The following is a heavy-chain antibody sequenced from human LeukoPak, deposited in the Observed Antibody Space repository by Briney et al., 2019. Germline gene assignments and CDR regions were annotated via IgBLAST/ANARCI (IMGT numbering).Heavy chain of an antibody. V-gene: IGHV4-39*01. CDR2: IYYSGST. CDR1: GGSISSSSYY. J-gene: IGHJ4*02. D-gene: IGHD3-22*01. CDR3: ARHQADPGLIVVVINPFDY. Sequence: PSETLSLTCTVSGGSISSSSYYWGWIRQPPGKGLEWIGSIYYSGSTYHNPSLKSRVTISVDTSKNQFSPKLSSVTAADTAVYYCARHQADPGLIVVVINPFDYWGQGTLVTVSS.